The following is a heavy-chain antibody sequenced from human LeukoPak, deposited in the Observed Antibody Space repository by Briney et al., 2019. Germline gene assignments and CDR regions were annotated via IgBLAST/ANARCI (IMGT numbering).Heavy chain of an antibody. V-gene: IGHV4-39*01. CDR1: GGSFSGYY. J-gene: IGHJ6*02. CDR3: ARLLDSSSWYVDYYGMDV. CDR2: IYYSGST. D-gene: IGHD6-13*01. Sequence: NPSETLSLTCAVYGGSFSGYYWGWIRQPPGKGLEWIGSIYYSGSTYYNPSLKSRVTISVDTSKNQFSLKLSSVTAADTAVYYCARLLDSSSWYVDYYGMDVRGQGTTVTVSS.